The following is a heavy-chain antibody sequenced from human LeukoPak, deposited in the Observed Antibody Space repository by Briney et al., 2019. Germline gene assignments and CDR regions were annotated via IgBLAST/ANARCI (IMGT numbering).Heavy chain of an antibody. J-gene: IGHJ4*02. V-gene: IGHV3-15*01. CDR2: IKSKTDGGTT. D-gene: IGHD6-13*01. CDR3: AKDLGGAAATPLGKDY. Sequence: GGSLRLSCAASGFTFSNAWMSWVRQALGKGLEWVGRIKSKTDGGTTDYAAPVKGRFTISRDDSKNTLYLQMNSLRAEDTAVYYCAKDLGGAAATPLGKDYWGQGTLVTVSS. CDR1: GFTFSNAW.